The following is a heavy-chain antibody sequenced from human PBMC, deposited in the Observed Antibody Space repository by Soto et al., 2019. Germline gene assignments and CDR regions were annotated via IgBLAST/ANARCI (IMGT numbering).Heavy chain of an antibody. CDR1: GAPIRSPDW. V-gene: IGHV4-4*02. CDR2: IFQSGST. Sequence: PSETLSLTCGVSGAPIRSPDWSTWVRQPPGKGLEWIGEIFQSGSTNYTPSLESRVTISVDKSKNQFSLTLTSVTAADTAVYFCARGRGRYSSGWYWFDPWGQGIFVTVSS. CDR3: ARGRGRYSSGWYWFDP. J-gene: IGHJ5*02. D-gene: IGHD6-19*01.